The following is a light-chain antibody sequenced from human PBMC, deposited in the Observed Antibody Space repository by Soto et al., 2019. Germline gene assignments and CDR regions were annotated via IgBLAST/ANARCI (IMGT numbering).Light chain of an antibody. CDR3: QQYNSWPPDRT. CDR1: QSVSSN. V-gene: IGKV3-15*01. CDR2: GAS. J-gene: IGKJ1*01. Sequence: EIVMTQSPATLSVSPGERATLSCRASQSVSSNLAWYQQKPGQAPRLLIYGASTRATGIPARFSGSGSGTEFTLPISRLQSEDFAIYFCQQYNSWPPDRTFGQGTKVEIK.